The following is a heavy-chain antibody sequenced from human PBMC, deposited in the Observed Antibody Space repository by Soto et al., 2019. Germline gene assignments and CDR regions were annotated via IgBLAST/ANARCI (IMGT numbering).Heavy chain of an antibody. CDR2: IWNDGSNN. CDR1: GFTFSSYG. CDR3: VREDYGIDV. V-gene: IGHV3-33*01. J-gene: IGHJ6*02. Sequence: PGGSLRLSCAASGFTFSSYGMHWVRQAPGTGLEWVAVIWNDGSNNTYDDSVQGRFTISRDNSKNTLYLQMNSLRAEDTSLYYCVREDYGIDVWGQGTTVTVSS.